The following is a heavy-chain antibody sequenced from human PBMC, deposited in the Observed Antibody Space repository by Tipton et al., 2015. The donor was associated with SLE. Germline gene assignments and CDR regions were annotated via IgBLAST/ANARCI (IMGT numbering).Heavy chain of an antibody. Sequence: TLSLTCTVSGGSISSASGGYYWRWVRQHPGKGLEWIGYIYYSGATYYNPSLKGRTSISKDTSKNQFSLKLTSVTAADTAVYYCAVQSGGSARADHWGQGTLVTVSS. CDR3: AVQSGGSARADH. D-gene: IGHD6-19*01. J-gene: IGHJ4*02. CDR1: GGSISSASGGYY. V-gene: IGHV4-31*03. CDR2: IYYSGAT.